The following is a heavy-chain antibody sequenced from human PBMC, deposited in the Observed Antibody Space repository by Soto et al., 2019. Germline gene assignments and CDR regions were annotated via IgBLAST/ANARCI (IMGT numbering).Heavy chain of an antibody. CDR2: IYYSGST. CDR3: ARGLGHNWFDP. V-gene: IGHV4-59*01. D-gene: IGHD3-10*01. Sequence: QVQLQESGPGLVKPSETLSLTCTVSGGSISSYYWSWIRQPPGKGLEWIGYIYYSGSTNYNPSLKSRVTISVDTSKNQFSLKLSSVTAADTAVYYCARGLGHNWFDPWGQGTLVTVSS. J-gene: IGHJ5*02. CDR1: GGSISSYY.